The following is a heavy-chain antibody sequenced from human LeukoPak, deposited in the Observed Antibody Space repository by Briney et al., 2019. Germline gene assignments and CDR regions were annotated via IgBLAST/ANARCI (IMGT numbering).Heavy chain of an antibody. CDR1: GFTFDDYA. Sequence: PGRSLRLSCAASGFTFDDYAMHWVRQAPGQGLEWVSGISWNSGSIGYADSVKGRFTISRDNAKNSLYLQMNSLRAEDTALYYCAKDKSIAAAGSRFFDYWGQGTLVTVSS. J-gene: IGHJ4*02. CDR3: AKDKSIAAAGSRFFDY. V-gene: IGHV3-9*01. D-gene: IGHD6-13*01. CDR2: ISWNSGSI.